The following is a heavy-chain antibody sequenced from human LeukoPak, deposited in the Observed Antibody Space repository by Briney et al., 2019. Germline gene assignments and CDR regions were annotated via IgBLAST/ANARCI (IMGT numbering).Heavy chain of an antibody. CDR1: GFTFSSYG. Sequence: GGSLRLSCAASGFTFSSYGMHWVRQAPGKGLEWVAFVWYDGNNNYHADSVKGRFTIYRDNSMNALYLQMNSLKAEDTAVYYCARDGSGSDHHFDYWGQGTLVTVSS. J-gene: IGHJ4*02. CDR3: ARDGSGSDHHFDY. CDR2: VWYDGNNN. V-gene: IGHV3-33*08. D-gene: IGHD3-10*01.